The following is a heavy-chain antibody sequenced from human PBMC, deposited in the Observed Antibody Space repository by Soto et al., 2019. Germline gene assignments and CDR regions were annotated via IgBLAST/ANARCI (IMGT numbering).Heavy chain of an antibody. D-gene: IGHD6-19*01. CDR2: ISYDGSIE. J-gene: IGHJ4*02. Sequence: QVQLVESGGGVVQPGRSLRLSCAASGFTFSNYAMHWVRQAPGKGLGWVAVISYDGSIEKYADSVKGQFTIARDNSKNTLYLQMNSLRVDDTAVYYCARGASVAVVALFDYWGQGTLVTVSS. V-gene: IGHV3-30-3*01. CDR1: GFTFSNYA. CDR3: ARGASVAVVALFDY.